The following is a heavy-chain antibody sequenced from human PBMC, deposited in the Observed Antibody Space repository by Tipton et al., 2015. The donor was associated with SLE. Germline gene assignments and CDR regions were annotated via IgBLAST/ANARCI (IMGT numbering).Heavy chain of an antibody. J-gene: IGHJ4*02. Sequence: SLRLSCVASGFAFSTHWIHWVRQAPGKGLVWVPSVSSDATTTTYADSVKGRFTTSRDNAKNTVYLQMSSLRAEDTAVYYCASTFATGYWGQGMLVTVSS. CDR3: ASTFATGY. D-gene: IGHD1-1*01. CDR1: GFAFSTHW. CDR2: VSSDATTT. V-gene: IGHV3-74*01.